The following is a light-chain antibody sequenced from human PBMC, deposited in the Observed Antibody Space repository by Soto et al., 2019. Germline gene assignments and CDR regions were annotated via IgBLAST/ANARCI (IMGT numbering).Light chain of an antibody. J-gene: IGKJ1*01. V-gene: IGKV1-5*01. CDR3: QQYNTYPGT. CDR1: QTISGW. CDR2: DAS. Sequence: DIQMTQSPSALSASVGDRVTISCRASQTISGWLAWYQQKPGKAPKLLIYDASILESGVPSRFGGSGSGTEFTLTISSLQPDDFATYYCQQYNTYPGTFGQGTRVEVE.